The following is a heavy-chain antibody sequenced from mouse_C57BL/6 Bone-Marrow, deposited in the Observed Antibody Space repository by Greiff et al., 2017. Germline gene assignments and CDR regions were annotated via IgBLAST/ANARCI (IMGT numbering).Heavy chain of an antibody. Sequence: EVMLVESGGGLVKPGGSLKLSCAASGFTFSDYGMHWVRQAPEKGLEWVAYISSGSSTIYYAATVKGRFTISRDNAKNTLFLQVTSLRSEDTAMYYCARRYDYDWFAYWGQGTLVTVSA. CDR2: ISSGSSTI. CDR3: ARRYDYDWFAY. V-gene: IGHV5-17*01. D-gene: IGHD2-4*01. J-gene: IGHJ3*01. CDR1: GFTFSDYG.